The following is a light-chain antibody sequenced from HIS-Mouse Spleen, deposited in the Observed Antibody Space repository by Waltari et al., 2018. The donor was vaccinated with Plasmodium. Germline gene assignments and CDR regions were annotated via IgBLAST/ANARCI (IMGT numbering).Light chain of an antibody. J-gene: IGKJ3*01. CDR2: CAS. CDR3: QQYNNWSFT. V-gene: IGKV3-15*01. Sequence: TQSPATLSVSPGERATLSCRASQSVSSNLAWYQQKPGQAPRLLIYCASTRATGIPARFSGSGSGTEFTLTISSLQSEDFAVYYCQQYNNWSFTFGPGTKVDIK. CDR1: QSVSSN.